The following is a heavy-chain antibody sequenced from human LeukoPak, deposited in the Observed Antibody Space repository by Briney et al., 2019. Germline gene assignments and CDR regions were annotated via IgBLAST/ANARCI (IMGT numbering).Heavy chain of an antibody. Sequence: GGSLRLSCAASGFTFSSYAMSWVRQAPGKGLEWVSTISGSGGSTYYADSVKGRFTISRDNSKNTLYLQMNSLRAEDTAVYFCIKVIMFAFDIWGQGTMVTVSS. V-gene: IGHV3-23*01. J-gene: IGHJ3*02. CDR1: GFTFSSYA. CDR3: IKVIMFAFDI. D-gene: IGHD3-10*02. CDR2: ISGSGGST.